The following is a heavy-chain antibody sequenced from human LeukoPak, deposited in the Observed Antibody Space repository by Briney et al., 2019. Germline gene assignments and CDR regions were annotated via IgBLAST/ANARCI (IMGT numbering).Heavy chain of an antibody. CDR3: ARDLYRIVVVPHYFDY. CDR1: GFTFSDYY. V-gene: IGHV3-7*01. Sequence: GGSLRLSCAASGFTFSDYYMSWVRQAPGKGLEWVANIKKDGSEKYYVDSVKGRFTISRDNAKNSLYLQMNSLRAEDTAVYYCARDLYRIVVVPHYFDYWGQGTLVTVSS. D-gene: IGHD3-22*01. CDR2: IKKDGSEK. J-gene: IGHJ4*02.